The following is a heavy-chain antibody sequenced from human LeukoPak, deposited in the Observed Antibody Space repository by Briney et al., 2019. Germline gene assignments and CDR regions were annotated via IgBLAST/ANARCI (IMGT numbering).Heavy chain of an antibody. D-gene: IGHD6-19*01. Sequence: GESLKISCKGPGYSFTSYWIGWVRQMPGKGLEWMGIINPGDSDTRYSPSFQGQVTITADKSISTAYLQWSSLKASDTAMYYCARSHSSGWYYFDYWGQGTLVTVSS. CDR3: ARSHSSGWYYFDY. CDR2: INPGDSDT. J-gene: IGHJ4*02. V-gene: IGHV5-51*01. CDR1: GYSFTSYW.